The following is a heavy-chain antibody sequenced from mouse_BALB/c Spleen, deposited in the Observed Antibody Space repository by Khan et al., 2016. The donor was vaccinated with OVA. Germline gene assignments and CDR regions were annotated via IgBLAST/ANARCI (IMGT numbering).Heavy chain of an antibody. CDR2: IDPENGNT. CDR3: TRDGYSPWFVY. Sequence: EVQLQESGAELVRPGALVKLSCKASGFNIKDYYIHWMKQRPEQGLEWIGWIDPENGNTIYDPKFQGKATITADTSSNTAYLQLSSLTSEDTAVYYCTRDGYSPWFVYWGQGTLVTVSA. J-gene: IGHJ3*01. V-gene: IGHV14-1*02. D-gene: IGHD2-3*01. CDR1: GFNIKDYY.